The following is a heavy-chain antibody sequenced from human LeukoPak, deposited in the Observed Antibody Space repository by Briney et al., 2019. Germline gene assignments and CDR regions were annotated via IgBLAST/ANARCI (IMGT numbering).Heavy chain of an antibody. Sequence: SETLFLTCTVSGGSISSYYWSWIRQPPGKGLEWIGYIYYSGSTNYNPSLKSRVTISVDTSKNQFSLKLSSVTAADTAVYYCARGGRWLPDYWGQGTLVTVSS. CDR1: GGSISSYY. D-gene: IGHD5-24*01. CDR2: IYYSGST. V-gene: IGHV4-59*01. J-gene: IGHJ4*02. CDR3: ARGGRWLPDY.